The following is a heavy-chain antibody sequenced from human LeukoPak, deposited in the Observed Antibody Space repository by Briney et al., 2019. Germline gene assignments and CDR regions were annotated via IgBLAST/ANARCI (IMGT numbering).Heavy chain of an antibody. D-gene: IGHD5-24*01. J-gene: IGHJ3*02. CDR3: ARGEMATINSAFDI. CDR1: GGSINTYY. CDR2: IYYSGST. V-gene: IGHV4-59*08. Sequence: SETLSLTCTVSGGSINTYYWSWIRQSPGKGLEWIGYIYYSGSTYYNPTLKSRVTISVDTSKNQFSLKLSSVTAADTAVYYCARGEMATINSAFDIWGQGTMVTVSS.